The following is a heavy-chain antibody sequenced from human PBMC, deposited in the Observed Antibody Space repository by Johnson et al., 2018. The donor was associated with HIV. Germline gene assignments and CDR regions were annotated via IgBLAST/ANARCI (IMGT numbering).Heavy chain of an antibody. D-gene: IGHD1-26*01. Sequence: QVQLVESGGGLVKPGGSLRLSCVASGFTFSDYYMTWVRQAPGKGLEWVSYISSSGSTIYSADSVKGRFTISRDNAKNFLYLQMNSLRAEDTALYYCARDRIVGWEPYDAFDIWGQGTMVTVSS. CDR3: ARDRIVGWEPYDAFDI. CDR1: GFTFSDYY. V-gene: IGHV3-11*01. CDR2: ISSSGSTI. J-gene: IGHJ3*02.